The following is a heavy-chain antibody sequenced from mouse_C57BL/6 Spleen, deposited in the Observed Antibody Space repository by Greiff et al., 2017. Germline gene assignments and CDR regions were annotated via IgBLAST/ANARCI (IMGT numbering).Heavy chain of an antibody. CDR1: GYSFTDYN. V-gene: IGHV1-39*01. CDR2: INPNYGTT. D-gene: IGHD1-1*01. CDR3: ARRRYEVYYGSSYGFFDV. J-gene: IGHJ1*03. Sequence: EVQLQESGPELVKPGASVKISCKASGYSFTDYNMNWVKQSNGKSLEWIGVINPNYGTTSYNQKFKGKATLTVDQSSSTAYMQLNSLTSEDSAVYYCARRRYEVYYGSSYGFFDVWGTGTTVTVSS.